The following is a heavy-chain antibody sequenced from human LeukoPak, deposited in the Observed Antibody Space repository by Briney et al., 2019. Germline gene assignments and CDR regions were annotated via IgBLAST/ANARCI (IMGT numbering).Heavy chain of an antibody. Sequence: GSLRLSCAASGFTFSNYMNWIRQPPGKGLEWIGEMNHSGSTIYNPSFKSRVTISVDTSKNQVSLKLSSVTAADTAVYYCARGRIASGAYYYYMDVWGKGTTVTVSS. CDR1: GFTFSNY. D-gene: IGHD2-21*01. J-gene: IGHJ6*03. CDR3: ARGRIASGAYYYYMDV. CDR2: MNHSGST. V-gene: IGHV4-34*01.